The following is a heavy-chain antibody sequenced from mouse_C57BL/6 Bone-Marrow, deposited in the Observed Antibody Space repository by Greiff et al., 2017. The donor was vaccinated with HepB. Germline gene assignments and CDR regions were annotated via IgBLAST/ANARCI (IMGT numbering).Heavy chain of an antibody. CDR1: GYTFTDYE. Sequence: VQLQQSGAELVRPGASVTLSCKASGYTFTDYEMHWVKQTPVHGLEWIGAIVPETGGTAYNEKFKGKATLTADKSSSTAYMELRSLTSEDSAVYFCAREGNWDGYFDVWGTGTTVTVSS. J-gene: IGHJ1*03. CDR2: IVPETGGT. D-gene: IGHD4-1*01. CDR3: AREGNWDGYFDV. V-gene: IGHV1-15*01.